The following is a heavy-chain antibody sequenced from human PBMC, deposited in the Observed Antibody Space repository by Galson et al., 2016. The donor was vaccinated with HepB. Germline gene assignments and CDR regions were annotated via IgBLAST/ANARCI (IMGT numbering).Heavy chain of an antibody. J-gene: IGHJ6*02. D-gene: IGHD6-13*01. CDR2: ISISGSGR. Sequence: SLRLSCAASGFTFSDYYMTWIRQAPGKGLEWILYISISGSGRHYADSVKGRFIISRDNGKKSLYLQMESLRVEDTAVYYCARDGPAAFSSSSSYWGDYYYYGMDVWGQGTTVTVSS. CDR3: ARDGPAAFSSSSSYWGDYYYYGMDV. V-gene: IGHV3-11*01. CDR1: GFTFSDYY.